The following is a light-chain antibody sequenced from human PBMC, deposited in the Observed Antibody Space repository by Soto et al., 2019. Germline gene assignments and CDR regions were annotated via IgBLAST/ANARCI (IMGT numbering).Light chain of an antibody. CDR2: AAS. CDR3: QQYNSYPLT. CDR1: QGIGND. Sequence: DIQMTQSPSSLSASVGDRVTITCWASQGIGNDLGWYQQKPGNAPKRLIFAASSLQSGVPSRFSGSESGTEFTLTISSLQPEDFATYYCQQYNSYPLTFGGGTKVEVK. V-gene: IGKV1-17*01. J-gene: IGKJ4*01.